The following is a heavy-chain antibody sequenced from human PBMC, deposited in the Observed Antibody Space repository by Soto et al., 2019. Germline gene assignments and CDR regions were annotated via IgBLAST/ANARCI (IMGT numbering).Heavy chain of an antibody. CDR2: IFSNDEK. CDR3: AGAIAAAVPSYFDY. V-gene: IGHV2-26*01. CDR1: GFSLSNARMG. J-gene: IGHJ4*02. D-gene: IGHD6-13*01. Sequence: QVTLKESGPVLVKPTETLTLTCTVSGFSLSNARMGVSWIRQPPGKALEWLAHIFSNDEKSYSTSLKSRLTIAKETSKSQVVPTITNMDPVDTATYYCAGAIAAAVPSYFDYWGQGTLVTVSS.